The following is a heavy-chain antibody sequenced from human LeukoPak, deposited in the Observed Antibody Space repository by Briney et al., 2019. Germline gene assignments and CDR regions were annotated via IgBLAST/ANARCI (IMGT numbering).Heavy chain of an antibody. CDR2: IYFSGTT. V-gene: IGHV4-39*01. Sequence: SETLSLTCTVSGGPISSSSYYWGWIRQPPGKGLEWIGSIYFSGTTYYNPSLKSRVTISVDTSKNQFSLKLSSVTAAETAVYYCARQRSGYSYGYGKFDYWGQGTLVTVSS. J-gene: IGHJ4*02. CDR3: ARQRSGYSYGYGKFDY. D-gene: IGHD5-18*01. CDR1: GGPISSSSYY.